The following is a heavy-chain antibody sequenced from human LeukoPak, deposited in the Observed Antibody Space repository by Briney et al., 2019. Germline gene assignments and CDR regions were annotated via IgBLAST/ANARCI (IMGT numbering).Heavy chain of an antibody. CDR1: GYSFTSYW. V-gene: IGHV5-51*01. CDR2: IYPGDSDT. D-gene: IGHD6-19*01. J-gene: IGHJ4*02. Sequence: GESLKISCKGSGYSFTSYWIGWVRQMPGKGLELMVIIYPGDSDTRYSPSFQGQVTISADKSISTAYLQWSSLKASATAMYYGARHGRQWLAPSDYWGQGPLVTVSS. CDR3: ARHGRQWLAPSDY.